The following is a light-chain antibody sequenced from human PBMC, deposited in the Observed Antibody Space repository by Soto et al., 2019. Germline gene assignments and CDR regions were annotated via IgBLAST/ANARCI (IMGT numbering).Light chain of an antibody. V-gene: IGKV3-20*01. CDR3: QQYDNLIT. J-gene: IGKJ5*01. Sequence: EIVLTQAPGTLSLSPGERSTLSCRASQSVTSSYLAWYQQKPGXAPXXLIYGASTRATGFPDRFSGSGSGTEFTLTISRLEPEDVAVYYCQQYDNLITFGQGTRLEIK. CDR2: GAS. CDR1: QSVTSSY.